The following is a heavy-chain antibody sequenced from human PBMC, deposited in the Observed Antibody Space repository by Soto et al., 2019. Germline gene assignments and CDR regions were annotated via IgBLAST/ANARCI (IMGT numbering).Heavy chain of an antibody. Sequence: PGGSLRLSCAASGVTFSSYAMSWVRQAPGKGLEWVSAISGSGGSTYYADSVKGRFTISRDNSKNTLYLQMNSLRAEDTAVYYCAKRPVHGMTRKDAFDIWGQGTMVTVSS. CDR2: ISGSGGST. D-gene: IGHD1-20*01. CDR3: AKRPVHGMTRKDAFDI. V-gene: IGHV3-23*01. CDR1: GVTFSSYA. J-gene: IGHJ3*02.